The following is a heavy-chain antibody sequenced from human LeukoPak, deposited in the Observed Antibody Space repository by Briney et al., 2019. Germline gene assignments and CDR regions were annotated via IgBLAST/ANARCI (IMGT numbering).Heavy chain of an antibody. Sequence: SETLSLTCTVSGGSISSYSWTWIRQPPGKGLEWIVFIYHSGSTDYNPSLKSRATISVDTSKNQFSLKLSSVTAADTAVYYCARTNYYGSGSYYPDLWGQGTLVTVSS. CDR2: IYHSGST. V-gene: IGHV4-59*08. CDR1: GGSISSYS. D-gene: IGHD3-10*01. CDR3: ARTNYYGSGSYYPDL. J-gene: IGHJ5*02.